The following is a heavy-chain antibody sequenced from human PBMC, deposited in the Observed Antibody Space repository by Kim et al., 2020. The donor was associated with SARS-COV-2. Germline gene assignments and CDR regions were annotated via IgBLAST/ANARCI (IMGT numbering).Heavy chain of an antibody. CDR3: ARDQRIPRRETFWGGRAGTYWYGMDV. J-gene: IGHJ6*02. D-gene: IGHD3-16*01. CDR1: GGTLSGGS. V-gene: IGHV4-34*01. CDR2: VSPGGIT. Sequence: SETLSLTCGVFGGTLSGGSCTWIRQSPGKGLEWIGEVSPGGITDYNPSLTSRVTISVDTSKNQFSLTMSSVTAADTAVYYCARDQRIPRRETFWGGRAGTYWYGMDVWGQGSTVTVSS.